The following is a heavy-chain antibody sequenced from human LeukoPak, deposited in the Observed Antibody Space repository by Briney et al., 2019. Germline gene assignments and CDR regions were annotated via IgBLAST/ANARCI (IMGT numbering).Heavy chain of an antibody. D-gene: IGHD3-16*01. CDR2: IYYSGST. CDR1: GGSISSYY. Sequence: SETLSLTCTVSGGSISSYYWSWIRQPPGKGLEWIGYIYYSGSTNYNPSLKSRVTISVDTSKNQFSLKLSSVTAADTVVYYCARYDSSGAGDAFDIWGQGTMVTVSS. V-gene: IGHV4-59*08. CDR3: ARYDSSGAGDAFDI. J-gene: IGHJ3*02.